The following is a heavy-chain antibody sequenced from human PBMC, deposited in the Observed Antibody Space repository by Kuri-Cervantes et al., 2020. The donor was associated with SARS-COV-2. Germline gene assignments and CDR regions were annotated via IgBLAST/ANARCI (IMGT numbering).Heavy chain of an antibody. CDR1: GFTFSSYA. J-gene: IGHJ4*02. CDR2: ISYDGSNK. Sequence: GGSLRLSCAASGFTFSSYAMHWVRQAPGKGLEWVAVISYDGSNKYYADSVKGRFTISRDNSKNTLYLQMNSLRAEDTAVYYCARGLGEYSSSSIDYWGQGTPVTVSS. D-gene: IGHD6-6*01. V-gene: IGHV3-30-3*01. CDR3: ARGLGEYSSSSIDY.